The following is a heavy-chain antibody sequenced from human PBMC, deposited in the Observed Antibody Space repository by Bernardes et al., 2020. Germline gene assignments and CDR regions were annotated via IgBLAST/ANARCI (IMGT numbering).Heavy chain of an antibody. CDR1: GFSFDDYA. CDR2: INWNGGST. CDR3: ARDPTASGSYSDY. D-gene: IGHD1-26*01. V-gene: IGHV3-20*01. Sequence: GGSLRLSCAASGFSFDDYAMSWVRQVPGKGLEWVSNINWNGGSTGYADSVKGRFTISRDNAKNSLYLQMNSLRAEDTALYHCARDPTASGSYSDYWGKGTSVTVYS. J-gene: IGHJ4*02.